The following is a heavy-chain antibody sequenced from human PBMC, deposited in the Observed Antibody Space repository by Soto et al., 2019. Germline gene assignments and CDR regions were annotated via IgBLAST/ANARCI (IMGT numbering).Heavy chain of an antibody. J-gene: IGHJ6*02. CDR2: MIPVFGST. D-gene: IGHD6-13*01. CDR1: GGTFSSYA. Sequence: QVQLVQSGAEVKKPGSSVKVSCKASGGTFSSYAISWVRQAPGQGLEWMAGMIPVFGSTHYTKKFQGRVTVTADEPTSTAYLEVSSLRSEDTAVYYCARRGESGSWSSDYYFYMDVWGQGTTVIVSS. V-gene: IGHV1-69*01. CDR3: ARRGESGSWSSDYYFYMDV.